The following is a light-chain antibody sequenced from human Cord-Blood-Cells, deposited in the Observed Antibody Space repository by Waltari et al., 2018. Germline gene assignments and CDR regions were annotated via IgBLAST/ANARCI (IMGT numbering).Light chain of an antibody. CDR3: QSYDSSNHWV. Sequence: NFMLTQPHSVSESPGKTVTISCTGSRRSISTHYAQWNQQRPGSAPTTVTYEDNQRPSGVPDRFSGSIDSSSNSASLTISGLKTEDEADYYCQSYDSSNHWVFGGGTKLTVL. CDR1: RRSISTHY. CDR2: EDN. J-gene: IGLJ3*02. V-gene: IGLV6-57*02.